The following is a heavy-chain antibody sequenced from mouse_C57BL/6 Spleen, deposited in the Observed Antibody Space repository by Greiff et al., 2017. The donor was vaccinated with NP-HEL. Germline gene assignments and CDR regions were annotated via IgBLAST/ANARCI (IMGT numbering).Heavy chain of an antibody. D-gene: IGHD1-1*01. CDR1: GYTFTGYW. CDR3: ASVYGSSFFDY. Sequence: VQRVESGTELMKPGASVKLSCKATGYTFTGYWIEWVKQRPRHGLEWIGEILPGSGSTNYNEKFKGKATYTADTSSDTAYMRRSSLTTEDSALHNCASVYGSSFFDYWGQGTTLTVSS. J-gene: IGHJ2*01. CDR2: ILPGSGST. V-gene: IGHV1-9*01.